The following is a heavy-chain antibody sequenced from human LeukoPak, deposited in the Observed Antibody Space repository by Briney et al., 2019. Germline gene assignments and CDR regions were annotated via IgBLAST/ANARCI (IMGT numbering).Heavy chain of an antibody. CDR3: ARENLCSGGSCYSVSTANWFDP. Sequence: ASVKVSCKASRGTFSSYAISWVRQAPGQGLEWMGGIIPIFGTANYAQKFQGRVTITADESTSTAYMELSSLRSEDTAVYYCARENLCSGGSCYSVSTANWFDPWGQGTLVTVSS. V-gene: IGHV1-69*13. CDR2: IIPIFGTA. J-gene: IGHJ5*02. CDR1: RGTFSSYA. D-gene: IGHD2-15*01.